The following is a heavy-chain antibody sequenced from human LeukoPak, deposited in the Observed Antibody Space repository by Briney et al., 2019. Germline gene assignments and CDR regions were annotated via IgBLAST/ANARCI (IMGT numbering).Heavy chain of an antibody. Sequence: GGSLRLSCAASGFTFNYAWMSWVRQVPGKGLEWVGQTVSEIDGGTTDYAAPVKGRFSISRDDSKSTLYLQMNSLKIEDTAVYYCTTDEDWNYARKDVWGQGATVIVSS. V-gene: IGHV3-15*04. CDR1: GFTFNYAW. CDR3: TTDEDWNYARKDV. D-gene: IGHD1-7*01. J-gene: IGHJ6*02. CDR2: TVSEIDGGTT.